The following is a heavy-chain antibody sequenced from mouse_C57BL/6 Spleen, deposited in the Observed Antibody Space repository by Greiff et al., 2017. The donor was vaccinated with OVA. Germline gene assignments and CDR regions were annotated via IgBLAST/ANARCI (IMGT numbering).Heavy chain of an antibody. V-gene: IGHV1-82*01. CDR2: IYPGDGDT. CDR3: ARDSNYAMDY. J-gene: IGHJ4*01. Sequence: VQLQQPGPELVKPGASVKISCKASGYAFSSSWMNWVKQRPGKGLEWIGRIYPGDGDTNYNGKFKGKATLTADKSSSTAYMQLSSLTSEDSAVYFCARDSNYAMDYWGQGTSVTVSS. CDR1: GYAFSSSW. D-gene: IGHD3-2*01.